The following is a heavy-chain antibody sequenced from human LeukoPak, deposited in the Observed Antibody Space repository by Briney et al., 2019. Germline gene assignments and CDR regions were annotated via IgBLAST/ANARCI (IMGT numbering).Heavy chain of an antibody. CDR1: GFTFSSYW. D-gene: IGHD2-15*01. V-gene: IGHV3-74*01. CDR2: INSDGSST. J-gene: IGHJ6*02. CDR3: ARGKLLRNYYGMDV. Sequence: GGSLRLSCAASGFTFSSYWMHWVRQAPGKGLVWVSRINSDGSSTSYADSVKGRFTISRDNAKNMLYLQMNGVRAEETAVYYCARGKLLRNYYGMDVWGQGTTVTVSS.